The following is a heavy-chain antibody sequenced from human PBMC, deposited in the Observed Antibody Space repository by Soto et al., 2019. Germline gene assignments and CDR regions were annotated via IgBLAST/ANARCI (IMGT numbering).Heavy chain of an antibody. D-gene: IGHD2-21*02. J-gene: IGHJ5*02. Sequence: GGSLRLSCAASGFTFSDYYMSWIRQAPGKGLEWVSYISSSGSTIYYADPVKGRFTISRDNAKNSLYLQMDSLRAEDTAVYYCASIGRLGDKQKWFDPWGQGTLVTVSS. V-gene: IGHV3-11*01. CDR2: ISSSGSTI. CDR3: ASIGRLGDKQKWFDP. CDR1: GFTFSDYY.